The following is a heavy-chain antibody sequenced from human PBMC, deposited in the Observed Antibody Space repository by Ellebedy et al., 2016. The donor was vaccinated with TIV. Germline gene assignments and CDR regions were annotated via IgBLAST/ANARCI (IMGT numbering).Heavy chain of an antibody. CDR3: ARDREYWYFDL. Sequence: ASVKVSCKASGYTFTRSAINWVRQAPGQGLEWMGWINTNTGNPTYAQGFTGRFVFSLDPSVSTAYLQLRSLKAEDTAVYYCARDREYWYFDLWGRGTLVTVSS. J-gene: IGHJ2*01. CDR1: GYTFTRSA. CDR2: INTNTGNP. V-gene: IGHV7-4-1*01.